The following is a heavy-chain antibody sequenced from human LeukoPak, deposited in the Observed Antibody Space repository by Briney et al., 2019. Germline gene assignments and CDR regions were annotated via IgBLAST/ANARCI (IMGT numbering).Heavy chain of an antibody. V-gene: IGHV4-59*01. CDR2: IYYSGST. D-gene: IGHD3-16*01. Sequence: SETLSLTCTVSGGSISSYYWSWIRQPPGKGLEWIGYIYYSGSTNYNPSLKSRVTISVDTSKNQFSLKLSSVTAADTAVYYCARGDDYVWGAFDYWGQGTLVTVSS. CDR1: GGSISSYY. CDR3: ARGDDYVWGAFDY. J-gene: IGHJ4*02.